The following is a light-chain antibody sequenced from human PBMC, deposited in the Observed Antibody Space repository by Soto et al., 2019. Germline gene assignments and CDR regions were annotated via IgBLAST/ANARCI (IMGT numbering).Light chain of an antibody. CDR3: QSYDSSLSGYV. V-gene: IGLV1-40*01. J-gene: IGLJ1*01. CDR2: GNS. CDR1: SSNIGAGYD. Sequence: QSVLTQPPSVSGAPGQRVTISCTGSSSNIGAGYDVHWYQQLPGTAPKLLIYGNSNRPSGVPDRFSGSKSGTSASLAITGLXXEXXXXYYCQSYDSSLSGYVFGTGTKLTVL.